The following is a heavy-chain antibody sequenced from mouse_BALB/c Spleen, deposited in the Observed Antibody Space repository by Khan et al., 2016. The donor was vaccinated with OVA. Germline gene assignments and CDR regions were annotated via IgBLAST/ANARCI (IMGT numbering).Heavy chain of an antibody. CDR3: ARRGLDGNFDY. Sequence: QIQLVQSGAELAKPGASMKMSCKASGYTFTTYWMHWVKQRPGQGLEWIGYIDPTTGYTEYNQKFKDRATLTTDKSSLSGYMQLSSLTSEDSADYYCARRGLDGNFDYGGQGTMVTVSA. J-gene: IGHJ3*01. CDR2: IDPTTGYT. V-gene: IGHV1-7*01. CDR1: GYTFTTYW. D-gene: IGHD2-13*01.